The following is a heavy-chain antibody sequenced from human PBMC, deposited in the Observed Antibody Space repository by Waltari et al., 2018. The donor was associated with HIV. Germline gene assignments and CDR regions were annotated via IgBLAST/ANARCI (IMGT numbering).Heavy chain of an antibody. Sequence: EVQLVESGGGLVTPGGSRSRACAAPEFTFSPPTTNWVAQAPGKGLECISSISSSTTYKNYAESVKGRFTISRDNAKKSLYLQMNSLRAEDTAVHYCARDWSAYDEPDYYYAMDVWGQGTTVTVSS. CDR2: ISSSTTYK. CDR3: ARDWSAYDEPDYYYAMDV. V-gene: IGHV3-21*02. CDR1: EFTFSPPT. J-gene: IGHJ6*02. D-gene: IGHD3-3*01.